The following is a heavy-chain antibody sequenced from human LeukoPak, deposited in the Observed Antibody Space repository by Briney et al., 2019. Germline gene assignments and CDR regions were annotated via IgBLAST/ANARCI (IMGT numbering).Heavy chain of an antibody. CDR1: GFTFSSYS. CDR2: ISSSSSYI. CDR3: ARGGVRGVIITNPFDY. V-gene: IGHV3-21*01. J-gene: IGHJ4*02. Sequence: PGGSLRLSCAASGFTFSSYSMNWVRQAPGEGLEWVSSISSSSSYIYYADSVKGRFTISRDNAKNSLYLQMNSLRAEDTAVYYCARGGVRGVIITNPFDYWGQGTLVTVSS. D-gene: IGHD3-10*01.